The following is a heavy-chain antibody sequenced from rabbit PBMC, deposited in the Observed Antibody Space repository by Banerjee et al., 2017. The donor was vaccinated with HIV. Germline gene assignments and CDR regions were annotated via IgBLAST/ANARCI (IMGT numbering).Heavy chain of an antibody. CDR2: MYHSSGTT. D-gene: IGHD7-1*01. CDR3: ARRDDYPDNL. Sequence: QSLEESGGGLVKPGASLTLTCTVSGFSLSSYTIDWVRQAPGKGLEWIACMYHSSGTTAYASWAKGRFTISKTSSTTVTLQMTSLTAADTATYFCARRDDYPDNLWGPGTLVTVS. V-gene: IGHV1S40*01. CDR1: GFSLSSYT. J-gene: IGHJ4*01.